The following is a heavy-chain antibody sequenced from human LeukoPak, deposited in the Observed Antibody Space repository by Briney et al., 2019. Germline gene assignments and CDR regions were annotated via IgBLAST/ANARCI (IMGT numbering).Heavy chain of an antibody. J-gene: IGHJ4*02. V-gene: IGHV4-39*07. CDR1: GGSISSSSYY. Sequence: SETLSLTCTVSGGSISSSSYYWGWIRQPPGKGLEWIGSIYCSGSTYHNPSLKSRVTISVDTSKNQFSLKLSSVTAADTAVYYCARDRSSSGIDYWGQGTLVTVSS. D-gene: IGHD6-6*01. CDR2: IYCSGST. CDR3: ARDRSSSGIDY.